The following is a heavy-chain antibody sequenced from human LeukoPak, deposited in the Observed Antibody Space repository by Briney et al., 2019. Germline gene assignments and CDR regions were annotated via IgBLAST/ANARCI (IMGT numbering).Heavy chain of an antibody. V-gene: IGHV4-61*02. D-gene: IGHD2-15*01. J-gene: IGHJ4*02. Sequence: SETLSLTCTVSGGSISSGSYYWNWIRQPAGKGLEWIGRIYTSGSTNYNPSLKSRVTMSVDTSKNQFSLNLSSVTAADTAVYYCARDRPISGGSCLDYWGQGILGTVSS. CDR1: GGSISSGSYY. CDR2: IYTSGST. CDR3: ARDRPISGGSCLDY.